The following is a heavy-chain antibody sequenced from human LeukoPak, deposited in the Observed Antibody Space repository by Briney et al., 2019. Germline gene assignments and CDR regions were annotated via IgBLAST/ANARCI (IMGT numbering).Heavy chain of an antibody. CDR3: ARGLVGTTGEQNWFDP. J-gene: IGHJ5*02. Sequence: PSETLSLTCTISDGYISSYYWSWIRQPAGKGLEWIWRIHVSGSTNYNPSLKSRVTISVDKSKNQFSLKLSSVTAADTAVYYCARGLVGTTGEQNWFDPWGQGTLVTVSS. V-gene: IGHV4-4*07. CDR1: DGYISSYY. CDR2: IHVSGST. D-gene: IGHD1-26*01.